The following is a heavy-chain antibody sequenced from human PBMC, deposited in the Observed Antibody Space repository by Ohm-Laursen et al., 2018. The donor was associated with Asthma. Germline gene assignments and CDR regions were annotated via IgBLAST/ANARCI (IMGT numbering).Heavy chain of an antibody. D-gene: IGHD2-21*01. Sequence: SLRLSCTASGFTFTTFWMHWVRQAPGKGLVWVSRLSSGGSSLSYADSVKGRFTISRDNAKNTLYLQMNSLRPEDTAVYFCARSIINARNALDIWGPGTMVTVSS. CDR3: ARSIINARNALDI. CDR1: GFTFTTFW. J-gene: IGHJ3*02. V-gene: IGHV3-74*01. CDR2: LSSGGSSL.